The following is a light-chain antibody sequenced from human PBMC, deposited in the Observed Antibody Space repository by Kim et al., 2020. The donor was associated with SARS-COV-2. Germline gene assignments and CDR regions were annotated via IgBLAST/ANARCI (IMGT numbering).Light chain of an antibody. CDR1: QSVSSS. CDR2: GAS. J-gene: IGKJ1*01. Sequence: PGERATLSSRASQSVSSSLAWYQQKPGQAPRLLIHGASTRAIGMPARISGSGSGTEFTLLTSSLQSEDFSLYYCQQYNNWPPRTFGEGTKVEIK. CDR3: QQYNNWPPRT. V-gene: IGKV3-15*01.